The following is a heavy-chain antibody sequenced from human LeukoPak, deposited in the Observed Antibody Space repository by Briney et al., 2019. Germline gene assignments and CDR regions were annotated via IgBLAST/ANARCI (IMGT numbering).Heavy chain of an antibody. CDR2: IFYTGNT. V-gene: IGHV4-39*01. Sequence: PSGTLSLTCTVSGGSISSSTFYWGWIRQPPGKGLEWIGTIFYTGNTYYNPSLKSRVTISIDTSTNQFSLTLSSVTAADTAVYYCARLGGYSNYEAGYWGQGTLVTVSS. D-gene: IGHD4-11*01. CDR1: GGSISSSTFY. J-gene: IGHJ4*02. CDR3: ARLGGYSNYEAGY.